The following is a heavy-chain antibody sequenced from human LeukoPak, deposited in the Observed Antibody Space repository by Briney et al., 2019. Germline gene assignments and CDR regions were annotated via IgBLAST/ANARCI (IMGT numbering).Heavy chain of an antibody. CDR2: MNPNSGNT. Sequence: ASVKVSCKASGYTFTSYDINWVRQATGQGLEWMGWMNPNSGNTGYAQKFQGRVTITRNTSISTAYMELSSLRSEDTAVYYGVKGGWLRSFHSYNRDVWGKGTTVTVS. CDR1: GYTFTSYD. D-gene: IGHD3-3*01. J-gene: IGHJ6*03. CDR3: VKGGWLRSFHSYNRDV. V-gene: IGHV1-8*03.